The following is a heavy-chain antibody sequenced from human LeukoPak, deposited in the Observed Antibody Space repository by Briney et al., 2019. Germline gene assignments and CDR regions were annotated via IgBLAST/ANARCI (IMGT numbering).Heavy chain of an antibody. D-gene: IGHD2-2*01. CDR2: IIPIFGTA. Sequence: SVKVSCKASGGTFSSYAISWVRQAPGQGLEWMGGIIPIFGTANYAQKFQGRVTITADESTSTAYMELSSLRSEDTAVYYCARVGRACSSTSCYDSYYYGMDVWGQGTTVTVSS. CDR1: GGTFSSYA. J-gene: IGHJ6*02. CDR3: ARVGRACSSTSCYDSYYYGMDV. V-gene: IGHV1-69*01.